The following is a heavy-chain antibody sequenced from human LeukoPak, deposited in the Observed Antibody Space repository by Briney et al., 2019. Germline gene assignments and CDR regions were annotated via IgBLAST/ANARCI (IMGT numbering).Heavy chain of an antibody. CDR3: ARDSYY. CDR2: IDTNGNS. Sequence: SETLSLTCTVSGGSISSSSYYWGWIRQPAGKGLEWIGRIDTNGNSNYSPSLKSRVTMSVDRSKNQFSLKLTSVTAADTAVYYCARDSYYWGQGTLVTVSS. J-gene: IGHJ4*02. CDR1: GGSISSSSYY. V-gene: IGHV4-61*02.